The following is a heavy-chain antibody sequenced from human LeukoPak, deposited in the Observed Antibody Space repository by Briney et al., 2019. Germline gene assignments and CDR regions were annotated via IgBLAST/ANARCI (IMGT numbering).Heavy chain of an antibody. CDR1: GITYSNYR. Sequence: PGGSLRLSCAASGITYSNYRRYWVRQAPGKGLVWVSRFNSDGSNTIYADSVKGRFTISRDNAKNTLYLQMNSLRVEDTAVYYCERGLGNSSGKAYWGQGTLVTVSS. J-gene: IGHJ4*02. V-gene: IGHV3-74*01. D-gene: IGHD6-25*01. CDR3: ERGLGNSSGKAY. CDR2: FNSDGSNT.